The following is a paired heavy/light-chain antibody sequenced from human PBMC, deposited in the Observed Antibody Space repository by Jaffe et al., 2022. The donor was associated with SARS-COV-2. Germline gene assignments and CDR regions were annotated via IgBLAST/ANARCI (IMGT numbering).Light chain of an antibody. CDR2: DTS. CDR3: QQYYNWPRGT. CDR1: QTVGNK. J-gene: IGKJ2*02. V-gene: IGKV3-15*01. Sequence: EIVMTQSPVTLSVSPGERATVSCRASQTVGNKLAWYQQQPGQAPRLLIYDTSTRATGIPARFSGSGSGTEFTLTISSLQSGDFALYYCQQYYNWPRGTFGQGTKLEI.
Heavy chain of an antibody. CDR3: ARIVGPGNYYPH. D-gene: IGHD3-10*01. J-gene: IGHJ4*01. CDR2: ISSTSSTT. V-gene: IGHV3-48*01. Sequence: QLVESGGGLVQPGGSLRLSCVASGFTFSSYSMNWVRQNSGKGLEWIAYISSTSSTTEYADSVKDRFTISRDNVNKSLYLQMDSLRADDTAVYYCARIVGPGNYYPHWGQGTLVTVSS. CDR1: GFTFSSYS.